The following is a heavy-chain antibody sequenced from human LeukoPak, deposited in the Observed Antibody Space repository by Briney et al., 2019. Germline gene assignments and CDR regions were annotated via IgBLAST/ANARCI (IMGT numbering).Heavy chain of an antibody. CDR3: ARGSALEGVTSAFDI. Sequence: ASVNVSCKASGYTFTDYYIHWVRQAPGQGLQWMGWINPNNGDTKYAQNFLGRVTLTRDSSITTALMELTSLTSDDTAMYSCARGSALEGVTSAFDIWGQGTMVTVSS. CDR2: INPNNGDT. J-gene: IGHJ3*02. V-gene: IGHV1-2*02. CDR1: GYTFTDYY. D-gene: IGHD3-16*01.